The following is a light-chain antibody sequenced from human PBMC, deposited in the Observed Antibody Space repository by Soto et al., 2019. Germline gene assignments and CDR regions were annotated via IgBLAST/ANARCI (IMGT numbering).Light chain of an antibody. J-gene: IGLJ1*01. CDR1: STDVGGYNF. Sequence: QSVLTQPASVSGSLGQSITMSCTGTSTDVGGYNFVSWYQQHPDKAPKLLIYEVTNRPSGVSNRFSGSKSGNTASLTISGLQAEDEADYYCSSYTSTGTPVFGTGIKVTVL. CDR3: SSYTSTGTPV. V-gene: IGLV2-14*01. CDR2: EVT.